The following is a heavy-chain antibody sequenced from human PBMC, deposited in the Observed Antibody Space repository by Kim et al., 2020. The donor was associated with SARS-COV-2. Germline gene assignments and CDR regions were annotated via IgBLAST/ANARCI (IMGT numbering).Heavy chain of an antibody. V-gene: IGHV4-4*02. CDR3: ARTYYYDSRTPDY. D-gene: IGHD3-22*01. J-gene: IGHJ4*02. Sequence: YTPSLKSRVTISVDKSKNQFSLKLSSVTAADTAVYYCARTYYYDSRTPDYWGQGTLVTVSS.